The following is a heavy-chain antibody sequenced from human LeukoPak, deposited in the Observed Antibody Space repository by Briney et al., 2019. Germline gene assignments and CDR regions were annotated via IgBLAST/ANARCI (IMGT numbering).Heavy chain of an antibody. J-gene: IGHJ4*02. V-gene: IGHV3-48*01. CDR2: ISSSGSTI. CDR1: GFTFSSYT. Sequence: GGSLRLSCAASGFTFSSYTMNWVRQAPGKGLEWVSYISSSGSTIYYADSVKGRFTISRDNSKNTLYLQMNSLRAEDTAVYYCARGWLQQWLVSSLYSVFDYWGQGTLVPVSS. D-gene: IGHD6-19*01. CDR3: ARGWLQQWLVSSLYSVFDY.